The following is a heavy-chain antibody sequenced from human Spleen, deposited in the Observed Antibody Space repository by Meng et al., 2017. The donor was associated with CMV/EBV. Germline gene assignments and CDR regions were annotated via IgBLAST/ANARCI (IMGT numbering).Heavy chain of an antibody. Sequence: GESLKISCAASGFTVSSNYMSWVRQAPGKGLEWVSAISGSGGSTYYADSVKGRFTISRDNSKNTLYLQMNSLRAEDTAVYYCAKYLVVVITYFDYWGQGTLVTVSS. CDR2: ISGSGGST. D-gene: IGHD3-22*01. CDR3: AKYLVVVITYFDY. V-gene: IGHV3-23*01. CDR1: GFTVSSNY. J-gene: IGHJ4*02.